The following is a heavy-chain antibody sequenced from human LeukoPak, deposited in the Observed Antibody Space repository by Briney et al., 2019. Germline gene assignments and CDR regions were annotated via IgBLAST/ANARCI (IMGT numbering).Heavy chain of an antibody. J-gene: IGHJ3*02. CDR1: GFTFSSYA. CDR3: AREGLGYSYGYQAFDI. CDR2: ISYDGSNK. D-gene: IGHD5-18*01. V-gene: IGHV3-30-3*01. Sequence: PGGSLRLSCAASGFTFSSYAMHWVRQAPGKGVEWVALISYDGSNKYYADSVKGRFTISRDNSKNTLYLQMNSLRPEDTAVYYCAREGLGYSYGYQAFDIWGQGTMVTVSS.